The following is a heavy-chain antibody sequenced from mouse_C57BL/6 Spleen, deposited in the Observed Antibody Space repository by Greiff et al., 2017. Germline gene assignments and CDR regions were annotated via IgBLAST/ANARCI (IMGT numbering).Heavy chain of an antibody. V-gene: IGHV1-64*01. D-gene: IGHD1-1*01. J-gene: IGHJ2*01. CDR2: IHPNSGST. CDR1: GYTFTSYW. Sequence: VQLQQPGAELVKPGASVKLSCKASGYTFTSYWMHWVKQRPGQGLEWIGMIHPNSGSTNYNEKFKSKATLTVDKSSSTAYMQLSSLTSEDSAVYYCASITTVVAYDDYWGQGTTLTVSS. CDR3: ASITTVVAYDDY.